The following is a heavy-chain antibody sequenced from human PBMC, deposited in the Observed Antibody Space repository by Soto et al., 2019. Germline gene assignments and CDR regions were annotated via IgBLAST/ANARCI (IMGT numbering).Heavy chain of an antibody. Sequence: ASVKVSCKASGYTFTSYGISWVRQAPGQGLEWVGWISAYNGNTNYAQKLQGRVTMTTDTSTSTAYMELRSLRSDDTAVYYCARVGAAAGTGVNWFDPWGQGTLVTV. J-gene: IGHJ5*02. CDR2: ISAYNGNT. CDR1: GYTFTSYG. D-gene: IGHD6-13*01. CDR3: ARVGAAAGTGVNWFDP. V-gene: IGHV1-18*04.